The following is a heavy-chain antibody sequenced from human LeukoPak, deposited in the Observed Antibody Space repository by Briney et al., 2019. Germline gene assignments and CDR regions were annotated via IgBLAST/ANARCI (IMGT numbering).Heavy chain of an antibody. CDR1: GGTFSSYA. CDR2: IIPIFGTA. Sequence: SVKVSCKASGGTFSSYAISWVRQAPGQGLEWMGGIIPIFGTANYAQKFQGRVTITTDESTSTAYMELSSLRSEDTAVYYCAGGRGAYSSSSRPDWFDPWGQGTLVTVSS. J-gene: IGHJ5*02. CDR3: AGGRGAYSSSSRPDWFDP. D-gene: IGHD6-6*01. V-gene: IGHV1-69*05.